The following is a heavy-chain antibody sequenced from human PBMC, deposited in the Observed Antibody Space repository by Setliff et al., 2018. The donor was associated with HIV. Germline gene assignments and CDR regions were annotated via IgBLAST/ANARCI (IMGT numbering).Heavy chain of an antibody. J-gene: IGHJ4*02. V-gene: IGHV4-34*01. Sequence: GSLRLSCAASGFTFSDYYMSWIRQAPGTGLEWIGEINHSGITNYNPTLKSRVTISTDTSKNQFSLRLNSVTAADTAVYYCARVRLRVPPSIFDYWGQGALVTVSS. D-gene: IGHD2-2*01. CDR1: GFTFSDYY. CDR2: INHSGIT. CDR3: ARVRLRVPPSIFDY.